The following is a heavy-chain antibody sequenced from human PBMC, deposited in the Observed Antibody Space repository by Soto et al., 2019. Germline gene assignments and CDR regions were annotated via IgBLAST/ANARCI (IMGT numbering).Heavy chain of an antibody. J-gene: IGHJ5*02. D-gene: IGHD6-13*01. Sequence: QVQLQQWGAGLLKPSETLSLTCAVYGGSFSGYYWSWIRQPPGKGLEWIGEINHSGSTNYNPSLKSRVTISVDTSKNQFSLKLSSVTAADTAVYYCARAGAAGPNWFDPWGQGTLVTVSS. V-gene: IGHV4-34*01. CDR2: INHSGST. CDR1: GGSFSGYY. CDR3: ARAGAAGPNWFDP.